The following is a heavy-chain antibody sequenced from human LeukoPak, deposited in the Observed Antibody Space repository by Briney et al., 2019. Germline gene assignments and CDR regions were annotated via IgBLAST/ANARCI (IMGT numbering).Heavy chain of an antibody. D-gene: IGHD3-22*01. CDR3: ANTPYDSTGPSFDY. CDR1: GFTFSSYG. Sequence: PGGSLRLSCTTSGFTFSSYGMHWVRQAPGKGLDWVAFIQYDGSSNYYADFVKGRFTVSRDNSKNTLYLQMSRLRAEDTAVYYCANTPYDSTGPSFDYWGHGTLVTVSS. CDR2: IQYDGSSN. V-gene: IGHV3-30*02. J-gene: IGHJ5*01.